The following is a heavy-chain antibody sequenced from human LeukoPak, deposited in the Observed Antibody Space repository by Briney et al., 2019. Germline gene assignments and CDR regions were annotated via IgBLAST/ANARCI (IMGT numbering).Heavy chain of an antibody. CDR1: GFTFDDYA. CDR2: ISWNSGSI. D-gene: IGHD1-14*01. CDR3: AKDIAPESPDAFDI. Sequence: PGGPLRLSCAAYGFTFDDYAMHWVRQAPGKGLEWVSGISWNSGSIGYADSVKGRFTISRDNAKNSLYLQMNSLRAEDTALYYCAKDIAPESPDAFDIWGQGTMVTVSS. V-gene: IGHV3-9*01. J-gene: IGHJ3*02.